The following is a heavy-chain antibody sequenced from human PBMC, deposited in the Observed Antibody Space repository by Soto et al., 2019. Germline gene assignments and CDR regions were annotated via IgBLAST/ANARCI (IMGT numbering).Heavy chain of an antibody. CDR1: GYTFTSYG. CDR3: ARDILIAVAGSDYDYYGMDV. V-gene: IGHV1-18*04. CDR2: ISAYNGNT. J-gene: IGHJ6*02. Sequence: ASVKVSCKASGYTFTSYGISWVRQAPGQGLEWMGWISAYNGNTNYAQKLQGRVTMTTDTSTSTAYMELRILSSDATAVYYCARDILIAVAGSDYDYYGMDVWRQGTTVTVSS. D-gene: IGHD6-19*01.